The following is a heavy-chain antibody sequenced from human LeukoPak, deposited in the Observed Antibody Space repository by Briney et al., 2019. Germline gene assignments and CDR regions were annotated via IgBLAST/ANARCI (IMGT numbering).Heavy chain of an antibody. J-gene: IGHJ6*03. Sequence: GGSLRLSCAASGFTFSDYGMVWVRQAPGKGLEWVAFIRYDGSIKYYTDSVKDRFTVSRDNSKNTLYLQMNSLRAEDTAVYYCAKDLGAGPYYYYMDVWGKGTTVTVSS. CDR1: GFTFSDYG. CDR2: IRYDGSIK. CDR3: AKDLGAGPYYYYMDV. V-gene: IGHV3-30*02. D-gene: IGHD1-26*01.